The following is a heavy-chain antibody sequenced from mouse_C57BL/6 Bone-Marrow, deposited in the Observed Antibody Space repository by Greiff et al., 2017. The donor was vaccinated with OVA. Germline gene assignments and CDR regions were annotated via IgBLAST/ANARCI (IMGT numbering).Heavy chain of an antibody. V-gene: IGHV7-1*01. Sequence: EVKVVDSGGGLVQSGRSLRLSCATSGFTFSDFYMEWVRQAPGKGLEWIAASRNKANDYTTEYSSSVKGRLIVSRDTSQTTLYLQMNALRAEDTAIYYCARDDYYWYFDVWGTGTTVTVSS. CDR3: ARDDYYWYFDV. CDR1: GFTFSDFY. CDR2: SRNKANDYTT. J-gene: IGHJ1*03.